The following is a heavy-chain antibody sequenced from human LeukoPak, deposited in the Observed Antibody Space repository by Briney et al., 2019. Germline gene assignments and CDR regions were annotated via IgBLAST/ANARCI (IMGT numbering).Heavy chain of an antibody. V-gene: IGHV3-9*01. CDR3: AKDINTGGSVTVVNPEFDY. D-gene: IGHD4-23*01. J-gene: IGHJ4*02. CDR1: GFTFDDYA. CDR2: ISWNSGSI. Sequence: GGSLRLSCAASGFTFDDYAMHWVRHAPGKGLEWVSGISWNSGSIGYADSVKGRFTISRDNAKNSLYLQMNSLRAEDTALYYCAKDINTGGSVTVVNPEFDYWGQGTLVTVSS.